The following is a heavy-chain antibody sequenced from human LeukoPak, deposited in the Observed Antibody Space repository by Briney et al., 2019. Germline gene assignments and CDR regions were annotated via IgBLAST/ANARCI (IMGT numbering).Heavy chain of an antibody. CDR2: IIPILGIA. D-gene: IGHD3-22*01. CDR1: GGTFSSYA. J-gene: IGHJ5*02. V-gene: IGHV1-69*04. CDR3: ARVPPVMRIVVPREGLS. Sequence: ASVKVSCKASGGTFSSYAISWVRQAPGQGLEWMGRIIPILGIANYAQKFEGRVPITADKSTSTAYMERSSLRSEDTAVYYCARVPPVMRIVVPREGLSWGQGTLVTVSS.